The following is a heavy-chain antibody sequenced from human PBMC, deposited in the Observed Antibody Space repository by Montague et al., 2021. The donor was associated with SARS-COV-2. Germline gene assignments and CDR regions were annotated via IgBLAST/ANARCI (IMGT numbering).Heavy chain of an antibody. CDR3: ARAIWHLDV. V-gene: IGHV4-4*07. Sequence: SETLSLTCSVSGDSISRYYWSWIRQSDGKGLEWIGGIYTRGYVNYNPAPRSRVSMSVDTSKSQVSLNVTSVTAADTAVYYCARAIWHLDVWGRGILVTVSS. J-gene: IGHJ2*01. CDR1: GDSISRYY. CDR2: IYTRGYV.